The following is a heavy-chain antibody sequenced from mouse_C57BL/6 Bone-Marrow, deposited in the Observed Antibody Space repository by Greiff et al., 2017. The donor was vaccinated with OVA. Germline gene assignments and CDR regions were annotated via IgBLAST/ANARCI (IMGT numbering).Heavy chain of an antibody. CDR1: GYTFTSYW. J-gene: IGHJ1*03. Sequence: QVQLQQPGAELVKPGASVKLSCKASGYTFTSYWMQWVKQRPGQGLEWIGEIDPSDSFTNYNQKFKGKATLTVETSSSTAYMQLSSMTSEDSAVYYCARPGNKYFDVWGTGTTVTVSS. CDR3: ARPGNKYFDV. CDR2: IDPSDSFT. D-gene: IGHD4-1*01. V-gene: IGHV1-50*01.